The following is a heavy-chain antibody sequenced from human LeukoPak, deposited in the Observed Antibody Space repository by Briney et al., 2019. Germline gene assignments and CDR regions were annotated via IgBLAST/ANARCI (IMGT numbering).Heavy chain of an antibody. J-gene: IGHJ4*02. Sequence: SETLSLTCTVSGASISGYYWSWIRQPPGKGLEWIGYIYYSGSTNYNPSLKSRVTISVDTSKNHFSLRLSSVTAADTAVYYCARGSGSSWYSYFGYWGQGTLVTVSS. CDR3: ARGSGSSWYSYFGY. CDR1: GASISGYY. CDR2: IYYSGST. V-gene: IGHV4-59*01. D-gene: IGHD6-13*01.